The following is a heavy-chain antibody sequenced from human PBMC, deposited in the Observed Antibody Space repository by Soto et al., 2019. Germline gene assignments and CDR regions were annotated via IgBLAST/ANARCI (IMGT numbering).Heavy chain of an antibody. Sequence: QVQLVESGGDVVQPGRSLRLSCAASGFTFSNYGMHWARQAPGKGLEWVAAILYDGSNKYYADSVKGRFTISRDNSKNTLYLQMNSLSAEDTAVYYCAAGTYSFAYCGQGTLVTVSS. D-gene: IGHD6-13*01. J-gene: IGHJ4*02. CDR1: GFTFSNYG. V-gene: IGHV3-33*01. CDR2: ILYDGSNK. CDR3: AAGTYSFAY.